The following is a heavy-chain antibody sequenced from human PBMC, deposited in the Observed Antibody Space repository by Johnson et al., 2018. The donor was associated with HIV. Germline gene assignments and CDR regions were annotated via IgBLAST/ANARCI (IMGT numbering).Heavy chain of an antibody. D-gene: IGHD6-13*01. V-gene: IGHV3-9*01. CDR2: NSCNSGSI. Sequence: ELRLVESGGGLVQPGRSLRLSCAASGFTFDDYAMHWVRQAPGKGLEWVSGNSCNSGSIGYADSVKGRFTISRDNAKNSLYLQMNSLRAEDKALDYCAKSESSSWYENAYDSWGQGTMVTVSS. J-gene: IGHJ3*02. CDR1: GFTFDDYA. CDR3: AKSESSSWYENAYDS.